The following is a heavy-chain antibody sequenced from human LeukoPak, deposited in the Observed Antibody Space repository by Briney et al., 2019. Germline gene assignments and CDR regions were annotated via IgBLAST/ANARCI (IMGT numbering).Heavy chain of an antibody. Sequence: GGSLRLSCAASGFTFSSHGMHWVRQAPGKGLEWVAVIWYDGSNKYYADTVKGRFTISGDNSKNTLYLQMNSLRAEDTAVYYCARDLAHIVVVTAIRGFDYWGQGTLVTVSS. J-gene: IGHJ4*02. CDR1: GFTFSSHG. V-gene: IGHV3-33*01. D-gene: IGHD2-21*02. CDR3: ARDLAHIVVVTAIRGFDY. CDR2: IWYDGSNK.